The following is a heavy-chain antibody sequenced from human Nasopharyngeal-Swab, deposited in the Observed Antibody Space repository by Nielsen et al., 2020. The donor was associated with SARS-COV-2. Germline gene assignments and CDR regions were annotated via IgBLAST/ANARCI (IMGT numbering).Heavy chain of an antibody. Sequence: GESLKISCAASGFTFSDYYMSWIRQAPGKGLEWVSYISSSSSYTNYADSVKGRFTISRDNAKNSLYLQMNSLRAEDTAVYYCARGGSSLWWFDPWGQGTLVTVSS. D-gene: IGHD3-10*01. CDR2: ISSSSSYT. J-gene: IGHJ5*02. CDR3: ARGGSSLWWFDP. V-gene: IGHV3-11*06. CDR1: GFTFSDYY.